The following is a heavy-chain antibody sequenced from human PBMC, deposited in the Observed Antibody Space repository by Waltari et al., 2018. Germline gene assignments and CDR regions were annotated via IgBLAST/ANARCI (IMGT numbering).Heavy chain of an antibody. J-gene: IGHJ4*02. CDR3: ARGGDGYKY. CDR2: IYHSGPT. CDR1: DGSINNGDYS. V-gene: IGHV4-30-2*01. Sequence: QLQLQESGSGLVKPSENLSLTCAVSDGSINNGDYSWNWIRQPPGKGLDWIGNIYHSGPTYYNPYLKSRVTISRDRSKNQFSLKLTSVTAADTAMYYCARGGDGYKYWGQGTLVTVSS. D-gene: IGHD5-12*01.